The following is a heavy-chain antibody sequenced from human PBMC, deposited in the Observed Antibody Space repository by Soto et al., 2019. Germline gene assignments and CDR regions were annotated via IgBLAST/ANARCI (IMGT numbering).Heavy chain of an antibody. CDR1: GDSINSDNYY. D-gene: IGHD3-9*01. Sequence: QLQLQESGPGLVKPSETLSLTCSVSGDSINSDNYYWGWIRQPPGKGLEWIGSIYYRGNTYYNPSLKTRVTRSLDKSKSQISLKLNSVTAADSAVYFCARLEGLATISYYFDYWGQGTLVTVSS. J-gene: IGHJ4*02. CDR2: IYYRGNT. V-gene: IGHV4-39*01. CDR3: ARLEGLATISYYFDY.